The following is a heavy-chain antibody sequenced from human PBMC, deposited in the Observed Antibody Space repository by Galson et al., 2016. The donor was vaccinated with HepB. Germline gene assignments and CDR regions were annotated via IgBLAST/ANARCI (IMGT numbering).Heavy chain of an antibody. CDR3: ASRHSGWYYFDY. CDR2: ISGGSSYI. D-gene: IGHD6-19*01. J-gene: IGHJ4*02. V-gene: IGHV3-21*01. Sequence: LEWVSSISGGSSYIYYADSVKGRFTISRDNAKNSLYLQMNSLRAEDTAVYYCASRHSGWYYFDYWGQGTLVTVSS.